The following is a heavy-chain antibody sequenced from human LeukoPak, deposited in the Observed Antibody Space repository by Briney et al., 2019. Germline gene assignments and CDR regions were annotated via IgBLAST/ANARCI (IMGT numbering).Heavy chain of an antibody. D-gene: IGHD3-22*01. J-gene: IGHJ4*02. CDR2: IIPILGIA. V-gene: IGHV1-69*04. CDR1: GGTFSSYA. Sequence: GSSVKVSCTASGGTFSSYAISWVRQAPGQGLEWMGRIIPILGIANYAQKFQGRVTITADKSTSTAYMELSSLRSEDTAVYYCARDLSYDSSGYYKGTDYWGQGTLVTVSS. CDR3: ARDLSYDSSGYYKGTDY.